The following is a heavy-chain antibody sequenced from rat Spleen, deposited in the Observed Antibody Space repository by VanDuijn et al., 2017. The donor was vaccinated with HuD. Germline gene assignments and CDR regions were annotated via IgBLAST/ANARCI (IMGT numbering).Heavy chain of an antibody. J-gene: IGHJ2*01. D-gene: IGHD1-9*01. Sequence: EVQLVESGGGLVQPGRSMKLSCTASGFTFSNYYMAWVRQAPKKGLEWVATISTSGSRTYYPDSVKGRFTISRDNAKSSLYLQMNSLKSEDTATYYCASQGMGITPFDYWGQGVMVTVSS. V-gene: IGHV5-25*01. CDR2: ISTSGSRT. CDR3: ASQGMGITPFDY. CDR1: GFTFSNYY.